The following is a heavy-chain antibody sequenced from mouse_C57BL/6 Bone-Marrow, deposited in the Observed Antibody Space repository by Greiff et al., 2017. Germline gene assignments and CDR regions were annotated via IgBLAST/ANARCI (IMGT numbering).Heavy chain of an antibody. V-gene: IGHV5-4*03. Sequence: EVKLVESGGGLVKPGGSLKLSCAASGFTFSSYAMSWVRQTPETRLEWVATISDGGSYTYYPDNVKGRFTISRDNAKNNLYLQMSHLKSEDTAMYYCANDMMDDYWGQGTTLTVSS. D-gene: IGHD2-3*01. CDR2: ISDGGSYT. CDR1: GFTFSSYA. CDR3: ANDMMDDY. J-gene: IGHJ2*01.